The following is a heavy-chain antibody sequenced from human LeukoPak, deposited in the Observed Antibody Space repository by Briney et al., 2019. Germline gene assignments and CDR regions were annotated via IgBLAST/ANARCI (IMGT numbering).Heavy chain of an antibody. J-gene: IGHJ4*02. CDR2: ISYDGSNK. Sequence: GGSLRLSCAASEFTFSSYAMHWARQAPGKGLEWVAVISYDGSNKYYADSVKGRFTISRDTSKNTLYLQMNSLRVEDTAVYFCAGRHCSDGGCYFAGADPFDYWGQGTLVTVSS. D-gene: IGHD2-15*01. CDR3: AGRHCSDGGCYFAGADPFDY. CDR1: EFTFSSYA. V-gene: IGHV3-30*14.